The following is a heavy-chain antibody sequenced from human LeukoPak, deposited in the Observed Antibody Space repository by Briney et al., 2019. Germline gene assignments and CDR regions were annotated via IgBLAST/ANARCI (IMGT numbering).Heavy chain of an antibody. V-gene: IGHV4-34*01. CDR3: ERSGLGYCSGGSCYSIGRNWFDP. D-gene: IGHD2-15*01. J-gene: IGHJ5*02. CDR2: SNHSGST. CDR1: GWSFSGYY. Sequence: SETVSLTRDVYGWSFSGYYWSGIRQPPGKGLEWVGGSNHSGSTNYNPSLKSQVTISVDTSKTQFSLKLSSAPDADTAVYYCERSGLGYCSGGSCYSIGRNWFDPWGKGTLVTVS.